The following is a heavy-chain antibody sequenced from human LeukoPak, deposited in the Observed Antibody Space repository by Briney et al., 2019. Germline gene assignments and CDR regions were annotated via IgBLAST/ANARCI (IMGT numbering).Heavy chain of an antibody. D-gene: IGHD3-10*01. V-gene: IGHV3-74*01. CDR3: ARDFGSHYYGLDV. J-gene: IGHJ6*02. CDR2: INSDGSNT. CDR1: GFTFSSYW. Sequence: GGSLRLSCAASGFTFSSYWVHWVRQAPGKGLVWVSHINSDGSNTAYADSMKGRFTISRDNAKNTLYLQMNSLRVEDTAVYYCARDFGSHYYGLDVWGRGTTVTVSS.